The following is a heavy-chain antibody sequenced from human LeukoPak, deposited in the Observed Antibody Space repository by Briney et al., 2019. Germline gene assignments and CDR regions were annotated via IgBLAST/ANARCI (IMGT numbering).Heavy chain of an antibody. D-gene: IGHD2-2*01. CDR1: GGSISSYY. V-gene: IGHV4-59*01. CDR2: IYYSGST. CDR3: ARGKEDIVVVPAATFDY. Sequence: PSETLSLTCTVSGGSISSYYWSWIRQPPGKGLEWIGYIYYSGSTNYNPSLKSRVTISVDTSKNQFSLKLSSVTAADTAVYYCARGKEDIVVVPAATFDYWGQGTLVTVSS. J-gene: IGHJ4*02.